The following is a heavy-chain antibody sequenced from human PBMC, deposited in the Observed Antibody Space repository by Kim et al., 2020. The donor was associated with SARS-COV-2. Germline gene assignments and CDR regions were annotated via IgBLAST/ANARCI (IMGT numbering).Heavy chain of an antibody. CDR3: ARHGIGGATPPYYYYYGMDV. CDR1: GYSFTSYW. D-gene: IGHD1-26*01. Sequence: GESLKISCKGSGYSFTSYWISWVRQMPGKGLEWMGRIDPSDSYTNYSPSFQGHVTISADKSISTAYLQWSSLKASDTAMYYCARHGIGGATPPYYYYYGMDVWGQGTTVTVSS. CDR2: IDPSDSYT. J-gene: IGHJ6*02. V-gene: IGHV5-10-1*01.